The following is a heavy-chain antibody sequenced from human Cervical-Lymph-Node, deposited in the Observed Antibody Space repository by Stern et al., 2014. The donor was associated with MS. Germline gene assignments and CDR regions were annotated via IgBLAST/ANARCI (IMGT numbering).Heavy chain of an antibody. CDR2: IYSDGSGT. V-gene: IGHV3-74*02. J-gene: IGHJ6*02. CDR3: ARGLAVAGGQNGMDV. Sequence: EVQLVESGGGLVQPGGSLRLSCAASGFTFSNYWMHWVRQAPGKGLVLVSRIYSDGSGTNYADSVKVRFTISRDNAKNTLYLQMNSLRAEDTAVYYCARGLAVAGGQNGMDVWGQGTTVTVSS. D-gene: IGHD6-19*01. CDR1: GFTFSNYW.